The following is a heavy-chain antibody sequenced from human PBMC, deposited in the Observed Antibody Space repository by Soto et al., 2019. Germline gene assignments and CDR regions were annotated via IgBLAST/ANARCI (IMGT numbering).Heavy chain of an antibody. Sequence: QVQLVESGGGVVQPGRSLRLSCAASGFTFSSYGMHWVRQAPGKGLEWVAVISCDGSNKYYADSVKGRFTISRDNSKNTLYLQMNSLRAEDTAVYYCAKGSKTYYDFWSGYWKVGYFDYWGQGTLVTVSS. V-gene: IGHV3-30*18. CDR2: ISCDGSNK. D-gene: IGHD3-3*01. CDR3: AKGSKTYYDFWSGYWKVGYFDY. J-gene: IGHJ4*02. CDR1: GFTFSSYG.